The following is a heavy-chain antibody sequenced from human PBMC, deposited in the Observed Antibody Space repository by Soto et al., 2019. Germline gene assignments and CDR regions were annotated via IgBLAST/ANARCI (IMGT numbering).Heavy chain of an antibody. CDR2: ISSSSSYI. CDR3: ARAVYSCSSSGDY. J-gene: IGHJ4*02. CDR1: GFTFSSYS. V-gene: IGHV3-21*01. Sequence: GGSLRLSCAASGFTFSSYSMNWVRQAPGKGLEWVSSISSSSSYIYYADSVKGRFTISRDNAKNSLYLQMNSLRAEDTAVYYCARAVYSCSSSGDYWGEGTLVTVSS. D-gene: IGHD6-13*01.